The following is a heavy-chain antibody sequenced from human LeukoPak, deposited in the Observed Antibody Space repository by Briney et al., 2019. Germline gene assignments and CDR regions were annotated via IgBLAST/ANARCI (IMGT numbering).Heavy chain of an antibody. J-gene: IGHJ4*02. Sequence: GGSLRLSCAVPGFTFSNYGMHWVRQAPGKGLDSVAVIWYDRNSRCYADSVKGRFTIARDKPKTAVYLQMNSLRTEDTAKYYCAKDTAGGFDYWGQGTLVTVSS. CDR1: GFTFSNYG. D-gene: IGHD3-16*01. V-gene: IGHV3-33*03. CDR2: IWYDRNSR. CDR3: AKDTAGGFDY.